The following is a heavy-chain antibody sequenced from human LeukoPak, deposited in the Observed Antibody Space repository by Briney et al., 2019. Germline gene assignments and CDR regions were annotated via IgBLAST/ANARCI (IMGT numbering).Heavy chain of an antibody. CDR3: ARVTYSSGWLGHNWFDP. V-gene: IGHV1-18*01. D-gene: IGHD6-19*01. CDR1: GYTFTSYG. CDR2: ISAYNGNT. J-gene: IGHJ5*02. Sequence: VASVNVSCKASGYTFTSYGISWVRQAPGQGLEWMGWISAYNGNTNYAQKLQGRVTMTTDTSTSTAYMELRSLRSDDTAVYYCARVTYSSGWLGHNWFDPWGQGTLVTVSS.